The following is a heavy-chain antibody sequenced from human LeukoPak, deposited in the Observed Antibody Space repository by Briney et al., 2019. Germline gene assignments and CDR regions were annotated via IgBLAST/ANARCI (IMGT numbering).Heavy chain of an antibody. CDR2: ISAYNGNT. Sequence: GASVKVSCKASGYTFTNYGINWVRQAPGQGLEWMGWISAYNGNTNYAQKLQGRVTMTTDTSTSTAYMELRSLRSDVTAVYYCASSTSLFGELSMFDYWGQGTLVTVS. CDR3: ASSTSLFGELSMFDY. CDR1: GYTFTNYG. J-gene: IGHJ4*02. V-gene: IGHV1-18*01. D-gene: IGHD3-10*02.